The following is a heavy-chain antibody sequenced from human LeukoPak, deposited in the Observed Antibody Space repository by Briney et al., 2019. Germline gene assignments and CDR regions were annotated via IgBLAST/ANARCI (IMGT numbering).Heavy chain of an antibody. J-gene: IGHJ5*02. Sequence: SVKVSCKASGGTFSSYAISWVRQAPGQGLEWMGRIIPIFGIANHAQKFQGRVTITADKSTSTAYMELSSLRSEDTAVYYCASGAAVAGASNWFDPWGQGTLVTVSS. CDR3: ASGAAVAGASNWFDP. D-gene: IGHD6-19*01. CDR1: GGTFSSYA. V-gene: IGHV1-69*04. CDR2: IIPIFGIA.